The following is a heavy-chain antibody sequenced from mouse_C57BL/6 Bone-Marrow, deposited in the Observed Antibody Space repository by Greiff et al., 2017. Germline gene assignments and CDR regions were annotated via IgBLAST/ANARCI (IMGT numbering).Heavy chain of an antibody. CDR1: GYTFTSYG. J-gene: IGHJ3*01. D-gene: IGHD2-4*01. V-gene: IGHV1-81*01. Sequence: VQLQQSGAELARPGASVKLSCKASGYTFTSYGISWVKQRTGQGLEWIGEIYPRSGNTYYNEKFKGKATLTADKSSSTAYMELRSLTSEDSAVYFCARRAYDYDEGAWFAYWGQGTLVTVSA. CDR3: ARRAYDYDEGAWFAY. CDR2: IYPRSGNT.